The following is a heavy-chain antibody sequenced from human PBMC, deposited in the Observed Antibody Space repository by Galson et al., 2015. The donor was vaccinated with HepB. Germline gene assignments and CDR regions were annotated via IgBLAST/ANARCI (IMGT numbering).Heavy chain of an antibody. Sequence: LSLTCTVSGGSISSGGYYWSWIRQHPGKGPEWIGYIYYSGSTYYNPSLKSRVTISVDTSKNQFSLKLSSVTAADTAVYYCARGGWDCSSTSCYTGYAFDIWGQGTMVTVSS. CDR1: GGSISSGGYY. CDR3: ARGGWDCSSTSCYTGYAFDI. CDR2: IYYSGST. D-gene: IGHD2-2*02. J-gene: IGHJ3*02. V-gene: IGHV4-31*03.